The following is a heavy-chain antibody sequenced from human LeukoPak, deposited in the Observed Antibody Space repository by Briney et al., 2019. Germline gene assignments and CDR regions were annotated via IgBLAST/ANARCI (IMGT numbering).Heavy chain of an antibody. CDR1: GDFISSSSYY. Sequence: PSDTLSLTCTVSGDFISSSSYYWRWVRQPPGKGLECIGTIYYSGSTYNHPSLKTRHTISVDTSKNQFSLKLSSVTAADTAVYYCARLHLLTGFNFDYWGQGTLVTVSS. V-gene: IGHV4-39*01. J-gene: IGHJ4*02. CDR2: IYYSGST. D-gene: IGHD3-9*01. CDR3: ARLHLLTGFNFDY.